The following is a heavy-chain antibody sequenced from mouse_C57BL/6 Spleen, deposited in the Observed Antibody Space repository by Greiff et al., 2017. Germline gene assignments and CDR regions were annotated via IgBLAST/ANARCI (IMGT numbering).Heavy chain of an antibody. J-gene: IGHJ1*03. CDR3: ARGVPNWYFDV. V-gene: IGHV1-61*01. CDR1: GYTFTSYW. Sequence: QVQLQQPGAELVRPGSSVKLSCKASGYTFTSYWMGWVKQRPGQGLEWIGNIYPSDSETHYNQKFKDKATLTVDKSSSTAYMQLSSLTSEDSAVYYCARGVPNWYFDVWGTGTTVTVSS. CDR2: IYPSDSET.